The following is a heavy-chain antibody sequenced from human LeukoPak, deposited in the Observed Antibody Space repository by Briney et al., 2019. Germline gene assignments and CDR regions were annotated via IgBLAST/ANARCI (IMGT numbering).Heavy chain of an antibody. CDR2: IWYDGNNK. CDR1: GFTFSSYG. D-gene: IGHD2-15*01. V-gene: IGHV3-33*01. Sequence: PGGSLRLSCAASGFTFSSYGMHWVRQTPGKGLEWVAVIWYDGNNKYYADSVKGRFSISRDNSKNTLYLQMNSLRAEDTAVYYCARDRDCSGGSCSSAADCWGQGTLVTVSS. J-gene: IGHJ4*02. CDR3: ARDRDCSGGSCSSAADC.